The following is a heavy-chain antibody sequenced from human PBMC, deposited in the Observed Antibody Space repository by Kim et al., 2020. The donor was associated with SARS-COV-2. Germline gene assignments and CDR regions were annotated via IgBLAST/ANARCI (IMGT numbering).Heavy chain of an antibody. Sequence: GGSLRLSCAASGFTFSSYGMSWVRQAPGKGLEWVANIKQDGSEKYYVDSVKGRFTISRDNAKNPLYLQMNSLRAEDTAVYYCARDLLYSSRWYYYYYGMDVWGQGTTVTLSS. J-gene: IGHJ6*02. CDR3: ARDLLYSSRWYYYYYGMDV. V-gene: IGHV3-7*01. CDR1: GFTFSSYG. D-gene: IGHD6-13*01. CDR2: IKQDGSEK.